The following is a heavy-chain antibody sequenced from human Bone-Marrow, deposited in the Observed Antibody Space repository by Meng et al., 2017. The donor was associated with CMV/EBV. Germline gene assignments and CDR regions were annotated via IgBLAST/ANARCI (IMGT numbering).Heavy chain of an antibody. D-gene: IGHD2-2*01. J-gene: IGHJ4*02. V-gene: IGHV4-39*07. CDR3: ARRSVVVPAASVDY. Sequence: SETLSLTCTVSGGSISSSSYYWSWIRQPPGKGLEWIGEINHSGSTNYNPSLKSRVTISVDTSKNQFSLKLSSVTAADTAVYYCARRSVVVPAASVDYWGQGTLVTVSS. CDR2: INHSGST. CDR1: GGSISSSSYY.